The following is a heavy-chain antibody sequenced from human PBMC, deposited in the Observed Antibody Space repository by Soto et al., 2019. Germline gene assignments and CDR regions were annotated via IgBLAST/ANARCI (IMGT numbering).Heavy chain of an antibody. CDR3: ARYYGEYKDAFGI. CDR1: GYTFSSYV. V-gene: IGHV1-3*01. Sequence: QVQLVQSGAEVKKPGASVEVSCKASGYTFSSYVIHWVRQAPGQRLEWMGWINAGKGNTKYSQIFQDRVTITRDTSATTAYMELSSLTSEDTAVYYCARYYGEYKDAFGIWGQGTMVNVSS. J-gene: IGHJ3*02. D-gene: IGHD4-17*01. CDR2: INAGKGNT.